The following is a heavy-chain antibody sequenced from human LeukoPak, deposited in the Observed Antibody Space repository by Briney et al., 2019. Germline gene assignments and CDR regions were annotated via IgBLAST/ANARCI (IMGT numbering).Heavy chain of an antibody. CDR2: ISSSGSTI. CDR3: ARGLPYCGGDCYRNWFDP. CDR1: GFTFSDYY. J-gene: IGHJ5*02. V-gene: IGHV3-11*04. D-gene: IGHD2-21*02. Sequence: PGGSLRLSCAASGFTFSDYYMSWIRQAPGKGLEWVSYISSSGSTIYYADSVKGRFTISRDNAKNSLYLQMNSLRAEDTAVYYCARGLPYCGGDCYRNWFDPWGQGTLVTVSS.